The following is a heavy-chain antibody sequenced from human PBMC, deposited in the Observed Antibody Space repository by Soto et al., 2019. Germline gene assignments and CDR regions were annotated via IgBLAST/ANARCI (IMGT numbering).Heavy chain of an antibody. J-gene: IGHJ4*02. Sequence: GGSLRLSCAVSGFNFNNYGTNWVRQAPGKGLEWVSSVSKSDYTYYSDSVKGRFTISRDNAKNSVSLQMNTLRAEDTAVYYCARQDSIIRPAVSDFWGQGTMVTVYS. V-gene: IGHV3-21*01. D-gene: IGHD2-2*01. CDR2: VSKSDYT. CDR1: GFNFNNYG. CDR3: ARQDSIIRPAVSDF.